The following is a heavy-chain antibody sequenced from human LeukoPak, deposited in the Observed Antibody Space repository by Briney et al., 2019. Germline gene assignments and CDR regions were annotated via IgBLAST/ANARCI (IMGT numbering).Heavy chain of an antibody. Sequence: GGALRHSCAASGFTFSSYSMNWVRQAPGKGLEGVSYISSSSNTIYHADSVKGRFTIPRDNAKNSLYLPINSLRAEDTAVYYCARDRDRSGYYYGHWGQGTLVTVSS. CDR2: ISSSSNTI. CDR3: ARDRDRSGYYYGH. CDR1: GFTFSSYS. J-gene: IGHJ4*02. D-gene: IGHD3-22*01. V-gene: IGHV3-48*01.